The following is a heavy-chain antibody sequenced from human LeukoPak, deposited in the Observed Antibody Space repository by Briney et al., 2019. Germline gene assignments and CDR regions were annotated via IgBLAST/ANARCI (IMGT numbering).Heavy chain of an antibody. CDR1: GYTFTSYG. V-gene: IGHV1-18*01. CDR2: ISAYNGNT. CDR3: ARVGCSSTSCYSNWFDP. J-gene: IGHJ5*02. Sequence: SVKVSCKASGYTFTSYGISWVRQAPGQGLEWMGWISAYNGNTNYAQKLQGRVTVTTDTSTSTAYMELRSLRSDDTAVYYCARVGCSSTSCYSNWFDPWGQGTLVTVSS. D-gene: IGHD2-2*01.